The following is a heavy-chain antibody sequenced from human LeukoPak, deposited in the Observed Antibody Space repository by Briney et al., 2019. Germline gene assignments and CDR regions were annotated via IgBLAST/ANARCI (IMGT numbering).Heavy chain of an antibody. CDR2: VRQDGSEK. CDR3: ATGRAAHLFDF. J-gene: IGHJ4*02. CDR1: GFTFSTHW. D-gene: IGHD6-6*01. V-gene: IGHV3-7*01. Sequence: GGSLRLSCAASGFTFSTHWMIWVRQAPGKGLEWVANVRQDGSEKYYVDSVKGRFTISRVNAKNSLYLQMNSLRAEDTAVYYCATGRAAHLFDFWGQGALVTVSS.